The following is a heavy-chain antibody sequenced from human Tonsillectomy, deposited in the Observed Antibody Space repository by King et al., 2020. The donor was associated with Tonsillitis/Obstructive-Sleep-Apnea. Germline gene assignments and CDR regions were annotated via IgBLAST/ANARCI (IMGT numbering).Heavy chain of an antibody. D-gene: IGHD3-3*01. Sequence: VQLVESGAEVKRPGASVKVSCKASGYTFSRYFMHWVRQAPGQGLEWMGRIDPTGGSTRYAEKFQGTVTMTRDTSTSTVYMELSSLRSEDTAVYYCARGRGPLRFLDPWGQGTLVTVSS. CDR3: ARGRGPLRFLDP. J-gene: IGHJ5*02. V-gene: IGHV1-46*01. CDR2: IDPTGGST. CDR1: GYTFSRYF.